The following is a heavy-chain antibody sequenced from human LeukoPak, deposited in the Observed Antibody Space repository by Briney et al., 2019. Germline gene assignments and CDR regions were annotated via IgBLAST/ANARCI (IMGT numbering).Heavy chain of an antibody. J-gene: IGHJ4*02. V-gene: IGHV1-18*01. CDR2: ISAYNGNT. Sequence: ASVKVSCKASGYTFTSYGISWVRQAPGQGLEWMGWISAYNGNTNYAQKLQGRVTMTTDTSTSTAYMELRSLRSDDTAVYYCARVGYYDSSGYYYLPDYWGQGTLVTVSS. CDR1: GYTFTSYG. D-gene: IGHD3-22*01. CDR3: ARVGYYDSSGYYYLPDY.